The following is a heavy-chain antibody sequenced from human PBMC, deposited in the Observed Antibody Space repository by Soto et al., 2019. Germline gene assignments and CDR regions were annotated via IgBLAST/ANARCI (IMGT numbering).Heavy chain of an antibody. CDR1: GYTFTSYG. D-gene: IGHD4-17*01. V-gene: IGHV1-18*01. CDR2: ISAYNGNT. Sequence: ASVKVSCKASGYTFTSYGISWVRQAPGQGLEWMGWISAYNGNTNYAQKLQGRVTMTTDTSTSTAYMELRRLRSDDTAVYYCARVPTVTDAFDIWGQGTMVTVSS. J-gene: IGHJ3*02. CDR3: ARVPTVTDAFDI.